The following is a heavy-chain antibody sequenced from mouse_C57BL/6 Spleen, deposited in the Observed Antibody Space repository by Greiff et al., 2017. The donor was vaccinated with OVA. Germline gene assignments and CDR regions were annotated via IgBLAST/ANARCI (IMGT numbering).Heavy chain of an antibody. Sequence: VQLQQSGPELVKPGASVKISCKASGYAFSSSWMNWVKQRPGKGLEWIGRIYPGDGDTNYNGKFKGKATLTADKSSSTAYMQLSSLTSEDSAFYFCARYGYESYFDYWGQGTTLTVSS. CDR3: ARYGYESYFDY. J-gene: IGHJ2*01. CDR2: IYPGDGDT. D-gene: IGHD2-2*01. CDR1: GYAFSSSW. V-gene: IGHV1-82*01.